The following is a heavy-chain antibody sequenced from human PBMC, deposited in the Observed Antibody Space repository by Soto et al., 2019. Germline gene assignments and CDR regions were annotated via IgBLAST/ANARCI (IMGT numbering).Heavy chain of an antibody. CDR1: GFTFSSYS. CDR3: ARDLRGSGVYDY. D-gene: IGHD2-15*01. V-gene: IGHV3-21*01. Sequence: VQLVESGGGLVKPGGSLRLSCAASGFTFSSYSMNWVRQAPGKGLEWVSSISSSSSYIYYADSVKGRFTISRDNAKNSLYLQMNSLRAEDTAVYYCARDLRGSGVYDYWGQGTLVTVSS. CDR2: ISSSSSYI. J-gene: IGHJ4*02.